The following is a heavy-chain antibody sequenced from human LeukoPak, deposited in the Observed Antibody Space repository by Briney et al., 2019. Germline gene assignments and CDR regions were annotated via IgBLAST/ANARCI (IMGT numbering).Heavy chain of an antibody. Sequence: GGTLRLSRAASVFTFSSYSANCVRQAPGKGLEWVSYISSNSSTIYYADSVKGRFTISRDNAQNSLYLQMNSLRAEDTAVYYCARGNWFVPWGQGTLVTVSS. V-gene: IGHV3-48*01. CDR2: ISSNSSTI. J-gene: IGHJ5*02. CDR1: VFTFSSYS. CDR3: ARGNWFVP.